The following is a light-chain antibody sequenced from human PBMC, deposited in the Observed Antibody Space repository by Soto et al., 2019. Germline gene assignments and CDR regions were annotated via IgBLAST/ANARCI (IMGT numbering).Light chain of an antibody. Sequence: EIVLTQSPGTLSLSPGERATLSCRASESVSSTSLAWYQQKPGQAPRLLMYGVSRRATGIPDRFSGSGSGTDFTLTINRLEPEDFAFYFCQQYEKSVWTFGQGTKVDIK. V-gene: IGKV3-20*01. J-gene: IGKJ1*01. CDR2: GVS. CDR3: QQYEKSVWT. CDR1: ESVSSTS.